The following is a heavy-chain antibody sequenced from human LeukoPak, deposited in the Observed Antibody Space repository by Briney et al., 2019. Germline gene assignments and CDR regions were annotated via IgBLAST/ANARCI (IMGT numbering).Heavy chain of an antibody. CDR1: GFTFSSYG. Sequence: GGSLRLSCAASGFTFSSYGMHWVRQAPGQGLEWVAVIWYDGSKKEYVDSVKGRFTISRDNSKNTLYLQMNSLRAEDTAVYYRAREGSKYSGSYADYWGQGTRVTVSS. V-gene: IGHV3-33*01. CDR3: AREGSKYSGSYADY. D-gene: IGHD1-26*01. CDR2: IWYDGSKK. J-gene: IGHJ4*02.